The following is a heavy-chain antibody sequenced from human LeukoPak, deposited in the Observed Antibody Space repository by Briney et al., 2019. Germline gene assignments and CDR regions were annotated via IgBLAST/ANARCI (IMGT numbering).Heavy chain of an antibody. Sequence: SGGSLRLSCLASGSTLTSYEMNWVRQAPGKGLEWVSYIGSGGSPIYYADSVKGRFTISRDNAKNSLYLQINSLTAEETAVYYGGSVWYYGWGEGTMVTVSS. V-gene: IGHV3-48*03. CDR2: IGSGGSPI. J-gene: IGHJ3*01. CDR3: GSVWYYG. CDR1: GSTLTSYE. D-gene: IGHD3-3*01.